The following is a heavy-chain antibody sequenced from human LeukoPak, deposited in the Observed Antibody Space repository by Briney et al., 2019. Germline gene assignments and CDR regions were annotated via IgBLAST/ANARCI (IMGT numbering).Heavy chain of an antibody. V-gene: IGHV3-7*03. J-gene: IGHJ3*02. CDR3: ARGGDAFDI. CDR2: IKEDGSER. Sequence: PGGSLRLSCAAYGFTFSSYWMSWVRQAPGKGLEWVGNIKEDGSERYYGDSVEGRFTISRDNSKNTLYLQMTSLRAEDTAVYYCARGGDAFDIWGQGTMVSVSS. CDR1: GFTFSSYW. D-gene: IGHD2-15*01.